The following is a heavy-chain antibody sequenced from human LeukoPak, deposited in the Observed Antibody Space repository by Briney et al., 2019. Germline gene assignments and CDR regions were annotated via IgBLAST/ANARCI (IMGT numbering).Heavy chain of an antibody. CDR3: ARDRREELLWFGELLNYYYGMDV. V-gene: IGHV3-30-3*01. D-gene: IGHD3-10*01. CDR1: GFTFSSYA. J-gene: IGHJ6*02. CDR2: ISYDGSNK. Sequence: GGSLRLSCAASGFTFSSYAMNWVRQAPGKGLEWVAVISYDGSNKYYADSVKGRFTISRDNSKNTLYLQMNSLRAEDTAVYYCARDRREELLWFGELLNYYYGMDVWGQGTTVTVSS.